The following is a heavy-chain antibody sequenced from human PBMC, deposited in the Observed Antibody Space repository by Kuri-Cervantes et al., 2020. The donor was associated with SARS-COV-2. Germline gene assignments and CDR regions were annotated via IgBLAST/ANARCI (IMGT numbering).Heavy chain of an antibody. V-gene: IGHV3-30-3*01. CDR2: ISYDVSNK. J-gene: IGHJ4*02. CDR3: ARDRVGVHDS. Sequence: LSLTCAASGFTFSRYAMHWVRHAPGKGLEWVAVISYDVSNKDYTASGKGRFTISRDNSQNTLYLQTKSLRTEDTALYYCARDRVGVHDSWGQGTLVTVSS. D-gene: IGHD2-21*01. CDR1: GFTFSRYA.